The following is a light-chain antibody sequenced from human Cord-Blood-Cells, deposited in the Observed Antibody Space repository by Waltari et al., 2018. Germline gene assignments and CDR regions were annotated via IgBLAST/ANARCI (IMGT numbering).Light chain of an antibody. CDR2: EGS. V-gene: IGLV2-23*01. CDR1: SSDVGSYNL. Sequence: QSALTQPATVSGSPGQPITIPCTGASSDVGSYNLVSRYQQHPGKAPKLMIYEGSTGPSRVSNRFSGPKSGNTASLTISGLQAQDEADYYCCSYAGSSTYVFGTGTKVTVL. CDR3: CSYAGSSTYV. J-gene: IGLJ1*01.